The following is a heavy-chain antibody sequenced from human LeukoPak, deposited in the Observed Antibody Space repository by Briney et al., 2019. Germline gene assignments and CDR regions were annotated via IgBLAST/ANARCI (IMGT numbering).Heavy chain of an antibody. D-gene: IGHD3-22*01. J-gene: IGHJ4*02. CDR2: MNPNSGNT. V-gene: IGHV1-8*01. CDR1: GYTFNSYD. Sequence: ASVKVSCKAPGYTFNSYDINWVRQATGQGLEWMGWMNPNSGNTGYAQKFLGRGTMTRNTSISTAYMELSSLRSEDTAVYYCARGPYYYYYDSSGYYFGSDLDVHDYWGQGTLVTVSS. CDR3: ARGPYYYYYDSSGYYFGSDLDVHDY.